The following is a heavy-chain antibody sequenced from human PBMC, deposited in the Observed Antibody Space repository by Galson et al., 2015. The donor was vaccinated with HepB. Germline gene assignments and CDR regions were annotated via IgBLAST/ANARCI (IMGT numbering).Heavy chain of an antibody. CDR3: ARAIRGAYSDSYFDS. Sequence: TLSLTCTVSGASISRGDYYWSWIRQAPGKGLEWIGYLYFSGSTYYNPPLASRVTISVDTSMNQFSLDLRSVTAADTAVYYCARAIRGAYSDSYFDSWGQGTLVTVSS. D-gene: IGHD2-21*01. J-gene: IGHJ4*02. CDR1: GASISRGDYY. V-gene: IGHV4-30-4*01. CDR2: LYFSGST.